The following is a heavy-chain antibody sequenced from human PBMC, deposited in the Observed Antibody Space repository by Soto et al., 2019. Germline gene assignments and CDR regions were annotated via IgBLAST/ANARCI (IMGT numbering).Heavy chain of an antibody. Sequence: KPSETLSLTCTVSGASISNYYWSWIRHPAGKGLECLGRIYASGTTTYNPSLRSRVTTSVDTSTNQFSLNLNSVTAADTAVYYCARESRSELETVEYWGQGTLVTVSS. V-gene: IGHV4-4*07. CDR2: IYASGTT. CDR3: ARESRSELETVEY. CDR1: GASISNYY. D-gene: IGHD4-17*01. J-gene: IGHJ4*02.